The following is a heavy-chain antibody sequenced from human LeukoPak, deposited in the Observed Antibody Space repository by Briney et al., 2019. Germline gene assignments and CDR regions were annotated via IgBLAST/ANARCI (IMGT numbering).Heavy chain of an antibody. CDR2: IIPIFGTA. V-gene: IGHV1-69*01. Sequence: SVKVSCKASGGTFSSYAISWVRQAPGQGLEWMGGIIPIFGTANYAQKFQGRVTITADESTSTAYMELSSLRSEDTAVYYCARDGSRAAPGGRFDPWGQGTLVTVSS. CDR1: GGTFSSYA. D-gene: IGHD2-15*01. J-gene: IGHJ5*02. CDR3: ARDGSRAAPGGRFDP.